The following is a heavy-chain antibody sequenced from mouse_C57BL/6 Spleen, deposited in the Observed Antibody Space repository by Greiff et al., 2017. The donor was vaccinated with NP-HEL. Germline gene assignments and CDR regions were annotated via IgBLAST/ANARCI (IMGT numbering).Heavy chain of an antibody. CDR3: AKAMDY. CDR1: GYTFTSYW. J-gene: IGHJ4*01. V-gene: IGHV1-59*01. CDR2: IDPSDSYT. Sequence: VQLQQPGAELVRPGTSVKLSCKASGYTFTSYWMHWVKQRPGQGLEWIGVIDPSDSYTNYNQKFKGKATLTVDTYSSTAYMQLSSLTSEDSAVYYCAKAMDYWGQETSVTVSS.